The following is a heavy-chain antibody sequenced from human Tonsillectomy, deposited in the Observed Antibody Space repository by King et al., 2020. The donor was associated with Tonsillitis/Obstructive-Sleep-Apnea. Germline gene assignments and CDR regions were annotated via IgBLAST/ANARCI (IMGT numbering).Heavy chain of an antibody. CDR2: IYYSGST. CDR1: GGSISSYY. J-gene: IGHJ5*02. V-gene: IGHV4-59*01. CDR3: ARAHAAGITGTYGIGWFDP. D-gene: IGHD1-7*01. Sequence: VQLQESGPGLVKPSETLSLTCTVSGGSISSYYWSWIRQPPGKGLEWIGYIYYSGSTNYNPSLKSRVTISVDTSKNQFSLKLSSVTAADTAVYYCARAHAAGITGTYGIGWFDPWGQGTLVTVSS.